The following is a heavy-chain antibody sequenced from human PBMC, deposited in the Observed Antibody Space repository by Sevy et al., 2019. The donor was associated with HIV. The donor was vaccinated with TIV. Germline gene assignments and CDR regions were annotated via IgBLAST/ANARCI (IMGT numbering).Heavy chain of an antibody. CDR3: AKDINRGCDGVNYYSYYDYFYGLDV. J-gene: IGHJ6*02. V-gene: IGHV3-9*01. CDR2: ISWNSRNI. CDR1: GFPFNDHA. D-gene: IGHD2-21*01. Sequence: GGSLRLSCAASGFPFNDHAMHWVRQVPGKGLEWVSGISWNSRNIGNADSVKGRFTISRDNARHFVYLEMNSLRPEDKAIYYCAKDINRGCDGVNYYSYYDYFYGLDVQGHGTTVTVSS.